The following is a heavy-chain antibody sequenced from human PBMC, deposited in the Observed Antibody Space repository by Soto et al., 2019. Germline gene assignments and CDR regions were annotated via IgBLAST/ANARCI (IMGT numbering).Heavy chain of an antibody. J-gene: IGHJ5*02. D-gene: IGHD2-2*01. CDR3: ARPGHYYQSLDP. V-gene: IGHV4-59*08. Sequence: QVQLQESGPGLVRPSETLSLTCTLSGGSFSPNYWSWLRQPPGKGLEWVGYIYYGGTTSYNPSLKSRVTLSLETSKRQFSLRLSSVTAADTAVYHCARPGHYYQSLDPWGPGTLVPVSS. CDR1: GGSFSPNY. CDR2: IYYGGTT.